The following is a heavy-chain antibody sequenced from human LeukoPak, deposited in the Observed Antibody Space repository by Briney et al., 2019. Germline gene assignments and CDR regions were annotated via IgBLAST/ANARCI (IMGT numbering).Heavy chain of an antibody. CDR1: GFTFSSYW. CDR3: AREDSLLVRGVIFDY. D-gene: IGHD3-10*01. CDR2: IKQ. V-gene: IGHV3-7*01. J-gene: IGHJ4*02. Sequence: GGSLRLSCVASGFTFSSYWMSWVRQAPGKGLEWVANIKQDSVKGRFTISRDNAKNSLYLQMNSLRAEDTAVYYCAREDSLLVRGVIFDYWGQGTLVTVSS.